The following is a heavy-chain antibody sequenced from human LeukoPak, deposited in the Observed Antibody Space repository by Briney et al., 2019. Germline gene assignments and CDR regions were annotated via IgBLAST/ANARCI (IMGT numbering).Heavy chain of an antibody. CDR2: ISGSGGST. D-gene: IGHD3-22*01. V-gene: IGHV3-23*01. CDR3: AKGVTYYYDSSGYYYLSSGYYFDY. Sequence: GGSLRLSCAASGFTFSSYAMSWVRQAPGKGLEWVSAISGSGGSTYYADSVKGRFTISRDNSKNTLYLQMNSLRAEDTAVYYCAKGVTYYYDSSGYYYLSSGYYFDYWGQGTLVTVSS. CDR1: GFTFSSYA. J-gene: IGHJ4*02.